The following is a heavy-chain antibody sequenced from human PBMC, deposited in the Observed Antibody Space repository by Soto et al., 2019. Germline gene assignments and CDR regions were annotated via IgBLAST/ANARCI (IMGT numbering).Heavy chain of an antibody. J-gene: IGHJ6*02. V-gene: IGHV3-23*01. CDR1: GFTFSRFA. D-gene: IGHD2-2*01. CDR3: AKCICSSSSCYYYYGMDV. Sequence: LSLSCVASGFTFSRFAMSCVRQAPGAALEWVSVISSSGGSTYYADSVKGRFTISRDKSKNTLDLQMNSLRAEDTAVYYCAKCICSSSSCYYYYGMDVWGQGTTVTVSS. CDR2: ISSSGGST.